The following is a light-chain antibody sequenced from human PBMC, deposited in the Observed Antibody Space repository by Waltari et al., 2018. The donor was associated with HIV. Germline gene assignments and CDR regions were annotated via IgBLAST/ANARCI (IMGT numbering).Light chain of an antibody. CDR2: KNI. CDR3: VGWDASLSAYV. J-gene: IGLJ1*01. CDR1: SSNIGNDN. V-gene: IGLV1-47*01. Sequence: QSVLTPPPSASGTPGQRVTISCSGSSSNIGNDNVYWYQQLPGTTPKLLIYKNIQRPSGVPDRFAGSKSGTSAYLAISGLRSEDEADYYCVGWDASLSAYVFGAGTKVTVL.